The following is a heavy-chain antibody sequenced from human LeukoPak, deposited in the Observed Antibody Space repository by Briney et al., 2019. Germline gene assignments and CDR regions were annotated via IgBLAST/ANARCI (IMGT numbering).Heavy chain of an antibody. CDR1: GGSISSHY. CDR3: ARVLSAFGGLAD. CDR2: IFYSGTT. D-gene: IGHD3-10*01. J-gene: IGHJ4*02. Sequence: SETLSLTCTVSGGSISSHYWSWIRQPPGKGLEWIGYIFYSGTTNYNPSLKSRVTISVDTSKNQFSLKLSSVTAADTAVYYCARVLSAFGGLADWGQGTLVTVSS. V-gene: IGHV4-59*11.